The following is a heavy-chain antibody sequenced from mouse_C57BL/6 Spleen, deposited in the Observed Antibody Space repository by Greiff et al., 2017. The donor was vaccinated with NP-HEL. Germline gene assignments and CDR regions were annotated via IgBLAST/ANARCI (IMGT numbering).Heavy chain of an antibody. V-gene: IGHV5-4*03. J-gene: IGHJ3*01. CDR2: ISDGGSYT. CDR1: GFTFSSYA. Sequence: EVMLVESGGGLVKPGGSLKLSCAASGFTFSSYAMSWVRQTPEKRLEWVASISDGGSYTYYPDNVKGRFTISRDNAKNNLYLQMSHLKSEDTAMYYCARGNDQGAWFAYWGQGTLVTVSA. CDR3: ARGNDQGAWFAY.